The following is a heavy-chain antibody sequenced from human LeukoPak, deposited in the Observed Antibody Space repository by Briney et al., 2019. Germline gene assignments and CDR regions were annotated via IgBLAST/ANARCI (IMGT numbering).Heavy chain of an antibody. CDR2: LWYDGSIK. J-gene: IGHJ4*02. CDR3: ARGIKYNWNGYYFDY. CDR1: GFTFSNYG. D-gene: IGHD1-20*01. V-gene: IGHV3-33*01. Sequence: GGSLRLSCTASGFTFSNYGMHWVRQAPGKGLEWVAVLWYDGSIKYYADSVKGRFTISRDNSKNTLYLQMNSLRAEDTAVYYCARGIKYNWNGYYFDYWGQGTLVTVSS.